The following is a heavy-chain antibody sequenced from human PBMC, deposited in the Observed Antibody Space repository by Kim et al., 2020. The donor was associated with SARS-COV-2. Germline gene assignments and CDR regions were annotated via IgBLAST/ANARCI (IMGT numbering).Heavy chain of an antibody. CDR2: IYSGGSST. CDR1: GFTFSSYA. J-gene: IGHJ5*02. CDR3: AKDRVGGDWFDP. Sequence: GGSLRLSCAASGFTFSSYAMSWVRQAPGKGLEWVSVIYSGGSSTYYADSVKGRFTISRDNSKNTLYLQMNSLRAEDTAVYYCAKDRVGGDWFDPWGQGTLVTVSS. V-gene: IGHV3-23*03. D-gene: IGHD1-26*01.